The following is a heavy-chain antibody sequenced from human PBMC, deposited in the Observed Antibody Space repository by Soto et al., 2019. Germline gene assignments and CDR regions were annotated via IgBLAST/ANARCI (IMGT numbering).Heavy chain of an antibody. Sequence: GGSLRLSCAASGFTFSSYGMHWVRQAPGKGLEWVAVISYYVSNKYYADSVKGRFTISRDNSKNTLYLQMNSLRAEDTAVYYCAKSVSGYTGYFDYWGQGTMVTVSS. CDR1: GFTFSSYG. CDR2: ISYYVSNK. CDR3: AKSVSGYTGYFDY. J-gene: IGHJ4*02. D-gene: IGHD3-22*01. V-gene: IGHV3-30*18.